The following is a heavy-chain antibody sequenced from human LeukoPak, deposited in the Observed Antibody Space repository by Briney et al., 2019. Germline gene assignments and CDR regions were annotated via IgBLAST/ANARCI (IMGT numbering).Heavy chain of an antibody. J-gene: IGHJ5*02. CDR1: GLIFSKDE. CDR2: ISSNGNGI. V-gene: IGHV3-48*03. CDR3: ARDLTRFDA. Sequence: GSLRLSCAASGLIFSKDEMNWVRQSPGKGLEWVAYISSNGNGIYYAVSVKGRFTISRDNTKNSLDLQMNSLRVDDTAIYYYARDLTRFDAWGQGILVTVSS. D-gene: IGHD3-10*01.